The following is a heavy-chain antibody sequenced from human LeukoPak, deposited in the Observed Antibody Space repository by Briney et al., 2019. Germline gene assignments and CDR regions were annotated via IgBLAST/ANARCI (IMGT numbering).Heavy chain of an antibody. V-gene: IGHV3-48*04. Sequence: PGGSLRLSCAASGFTFSSYSMNWVRQAAGKGLEWVSRIDHGGDTKYYADSVKGRFTISRDNAKNSLYLQMNSLRAEDTAVYYCARGPTTIGGAGNGYFDYWGQEILVLVSS. CDR3: ARGPTTIGGAGNGYFDY. CDR2: IDHGGDTK. J-gene: IGHJ4*02. D-gene: IGHD6-13*01. CDR1: GFTFSSYS.